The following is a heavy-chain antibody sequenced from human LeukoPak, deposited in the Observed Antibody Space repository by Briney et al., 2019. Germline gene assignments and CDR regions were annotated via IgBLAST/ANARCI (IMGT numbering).Heavy chain of an antibody. D-gene: IGHD2-8*01. CDR2: IIPIFGTA. J-gene: IGHJ4*02. CDR1: GGTFSSYA. Sequence: ASVKVSCKASGGTFSSYAISWVRQAPGQGLEWMGGIIPIFGTANYAQKFQGRVTITTDESTSTAYMELSSLRSEDTAVYYCASTEAVRRYCTNGVCSYYFDYWGQGTLVTVSS. V-gene: IGHV1-69*05. CDR3: ASTEAVRRYCTNGVCSYYFDY.